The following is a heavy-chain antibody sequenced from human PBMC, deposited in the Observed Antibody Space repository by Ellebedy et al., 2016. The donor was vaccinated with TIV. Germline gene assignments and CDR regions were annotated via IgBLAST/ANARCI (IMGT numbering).Heavy chain of an antibody. D-gene: IGHD2-8*01. CDR1: GLTFSEAW. V-gene: IGHV3-15*07. CDR3: TTNPGVWGDF. J-gene: IGHJ4*02. Sequence: PGGSLRLSCAASGLTFSEAWMNWVRQAPGKGLEWVGHIKSIANGETADYAAPVKGRFTISRDDSKDTLYLQMNSLKTEDTAVYYCTTNPGVWGDFWGQGTLVTVSS. CDR2: IKSIANGETA.